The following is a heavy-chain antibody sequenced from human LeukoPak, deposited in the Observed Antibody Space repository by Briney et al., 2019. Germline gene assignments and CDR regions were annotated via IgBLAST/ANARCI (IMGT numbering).Heavy chain of an antibody. Sequence: ASVKVSCKASGYTFTGYYMHWVRQAPGQGLEWMGWINPNSGGTNYAQKFQGRVTMTRDTSISTAYMELSRLRSDDTAVYYCARDHSRSWELLRGGFDPWGQGTLVTVSS. J-gene: IGHJ5*02. CDR2: INPNSGGT. CDR1: GYTFTGYY. V-gene: IGHV1-2*02. CDR3: ARDHSRSWELLRGGFDP. D-gene: IGHD1-26*01.